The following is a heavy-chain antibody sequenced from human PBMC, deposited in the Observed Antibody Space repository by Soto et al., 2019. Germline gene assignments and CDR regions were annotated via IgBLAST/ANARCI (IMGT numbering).Heavy chain of an antibody. Sequence: QVQLVQSGAEVKKPGASVKVSCKASGYTFTSYDINWVRQATGQGLEWMGWMNPNSGNTGYAQKCQGRVTMTRNTSISTAYMELSSRRSEDTAVYYCARGSKGSIWYAYWFDPGGQGALVTVSS. CDR1: GYTFTSYD. CDR3: ARGSKGSIWYAYWFDP. CDR2: MNPNSGNT. V-gene: IGHV1-8*01. D-gene: IGHD6-13*01. J-gene: IGHJ5*02.